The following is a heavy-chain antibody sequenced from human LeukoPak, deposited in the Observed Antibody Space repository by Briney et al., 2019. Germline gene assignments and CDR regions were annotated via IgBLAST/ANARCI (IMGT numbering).Heavy chain of an antibody. CDR3: ARPPHYYDNSGYYDAY. D-gene: IGHD3-22*01. J-gene: IGHJ4*02. CDR1: GGSISSSSYY. Sequence: SETLSLTCTVSGGSISSSSYYWGWVRQPPGKGLEWIGSIYYSGSTNYNPSLKSRVTISVDTSKNQLSLKLTSVTAADTAVYYCARPPHYYDNSGYYDAYWGQGTLVTVSS. V-gene: IGHV4-39*01. CDR2: IYYSGST.